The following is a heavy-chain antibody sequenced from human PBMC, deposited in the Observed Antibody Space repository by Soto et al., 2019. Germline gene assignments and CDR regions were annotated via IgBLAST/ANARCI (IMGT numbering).Heavy chain of an antibody. CDR2: INAGNGNT. J-gene: IGHJ4*02. CDR1: GYTFVSYD. Sequence: QVQLVQSGAEVKKPGASVKVSCKAPGYTFVSYDMHWVRQAPGQRLEWMGWINAGNGNTKYSQKFQGRVTMTRDTPANTAYMELSSLISEDTAVYYCATPRGCSDCHDSWGQGTLVTVSS. V-gene: IGHV1-3*01. D-gene: IGHD2-21*02. CDR3: ATPRGCSDCHDS.